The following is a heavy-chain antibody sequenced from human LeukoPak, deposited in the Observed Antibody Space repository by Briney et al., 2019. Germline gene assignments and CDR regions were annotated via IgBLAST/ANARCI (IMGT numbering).Heavy chain of an antibody. CDR2: INHSGST. Sequence: SETLSLTCAVYGGSFSGYYWSWIRQPPGKGLEWIGEINHSGSTNYNPSLKSRVTISVDTSKNQFSLKLSSVTAADTAVYYCHTYCGGGNCSDAFDIWGQGTMVTVSS. J-gene: IGHJ3*02. D-gene: IGHD2-15*01. V-gene: IGHV4-34*01. CDR1: GGSFSGYY. CDR3: HTYCGGGNCSDAFDI.